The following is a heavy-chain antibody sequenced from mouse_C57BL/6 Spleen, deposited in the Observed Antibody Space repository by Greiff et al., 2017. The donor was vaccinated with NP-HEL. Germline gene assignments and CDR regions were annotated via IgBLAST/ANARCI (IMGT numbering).Heavy chain of an antibody. CDR1: GFTFSDYY. CDR3: ARKLYGSLDY. V-gene: IGHV5-12*01. J-gene: IGHJ2*01. D-gene: IGHD1-1*01. Sequence: DVKLEESGGGLVQPGGSLKLSCAASGFTFSDYYMYWVRQTPEKRLEWVAYISNGGGSTYYPDTVKGRFTISRDNAKNTLYLQMSRLKSEDTAMYYCARKLYGSLDYWGQGTTLTVSS. CDR2: ISNGGGST.